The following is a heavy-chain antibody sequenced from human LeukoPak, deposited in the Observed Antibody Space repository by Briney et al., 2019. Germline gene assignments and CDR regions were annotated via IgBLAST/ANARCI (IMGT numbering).Heavy chain of an antibody. J-gene: IGHJ4*02. D-gene: IGHD1-1*01. CDR2: IYYSGST. V-gene: IGHV4-39*07. CDR1: GGSISSSSYY. CDR3: VRDRELAY. Sequence: SETLSLTCTVSGGSISSSSYYWGWIRQPPGKGLEWIGSIYYSGSTYYNPSLKSRVTISVDTSKNQFSLKLSSVTAADTAVYFCVRDRELAYWGQGILVTVSS.